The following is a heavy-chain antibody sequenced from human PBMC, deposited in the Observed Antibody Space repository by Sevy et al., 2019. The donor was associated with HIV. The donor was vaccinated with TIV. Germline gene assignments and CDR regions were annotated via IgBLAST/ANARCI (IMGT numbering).Heavy chain of an antibody. J-gene: IGHJ6*02. V-gene: IGHV6-1*01. CDR3: ARDERFCGGDCYYYGMDV. CDR2: TYYRSKWYN. D-gene: IGHD2-21*01. CDR1: GDSVSSNSAA. Sequence: QSQTLSLTCAISGDSVSSNSAAWNWIRQSPSRGLEWLGRTYYRSKWYNDYAVSVKSRITINPDTSKNQFSLQLNSVTPEDTAVYYCARDERFCGGDCYYYGMDVWGQGTTVTVSS.